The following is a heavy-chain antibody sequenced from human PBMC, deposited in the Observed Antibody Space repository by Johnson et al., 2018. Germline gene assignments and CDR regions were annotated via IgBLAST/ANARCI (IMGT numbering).Heavy chain of an antibody. Sequence: QVQLVESGGGVVQPGRSLRLSCAASGFTFSSYGMHWVRQAPGKGLEWVAVIWYDGSNKYYADSVKGRFTISRDNSKNQLYLQMNSLRAEDTAVYYCARDWVVVAATDAFDIWGQGTRVTVSS. V-gene: IGHV3-33*01. CDR2: IWYDGSNK. D-gene: IGHD2-15*01. CDR3: ARDWVVVAATDAFDI. J-gene: IGHJ3*02. CDR1: GFTFSSYG.